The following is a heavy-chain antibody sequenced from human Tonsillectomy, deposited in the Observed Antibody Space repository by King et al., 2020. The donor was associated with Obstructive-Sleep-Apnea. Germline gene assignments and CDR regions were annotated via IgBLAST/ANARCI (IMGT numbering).Heavy chain of an antibody. V-gene: IGHV2-5*02. J-gene: IGHJ4*02. CDR3: TRPSKDYGTDY. CDR2: IYWDDDK. D-gene: IGHD4-17*01. CDR1: GFSLSTTGVG. Sequence: TLKESGPTLVKPTQTLTLTCTFSGFSLSTTGVGVGWIRQPPGKALEWLALIYWDDDKRYSSSLRGRLTITKDTSKNQVVLTVTNMDPMDTGTYYCTRPSKDYGTDYWGQGTLVTVSS.